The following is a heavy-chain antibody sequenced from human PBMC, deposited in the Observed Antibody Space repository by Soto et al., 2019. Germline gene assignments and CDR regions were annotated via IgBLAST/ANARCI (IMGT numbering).Heavy chain of an antibody. CDR3: VREDGHGGKFDY. D-gene: IGHD3-16*01. J-gene: IGHJ4*02. CDR2: VRPNGGGT. Sequence: QVELVQSGAEVKNPGASEKVSCKTSGYTFTDYLIHWVRQAPGQGLEWMGWVRPNGGGTHYAQKFQGRVTMTRDTSLGTAYMDLGRLTSDDTAVYYCVREDGHGGKFDYWGQGTLVTVSS. V-gene: IGHV1-2*02. CDR1: GYTFTDYL.